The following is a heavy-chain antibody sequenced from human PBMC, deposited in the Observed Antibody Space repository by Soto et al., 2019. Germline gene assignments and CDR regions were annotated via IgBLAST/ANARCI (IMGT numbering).Heavy chain of an antibody. CDR3: ARKERGLDV. CDR1: GYSFSTYW. V-gene: IGHV5-51*01. J-gene: IGHJ6*02. Sequence: GESLKIYCKGSGYSFSTYWIGWVRQMPGKGLEWMGIIYPGDSDTRYSPSFQGQVTISADKSITTAYLQWSSLKASDTATYYCARKERGLDVWGQGTTVTVSS. CDR2: IYPGDSDT.